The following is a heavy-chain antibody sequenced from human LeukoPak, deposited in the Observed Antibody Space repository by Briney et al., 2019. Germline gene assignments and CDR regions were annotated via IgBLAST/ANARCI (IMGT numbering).Heavy chain of an antibody. J-gene: IGHJ6*03. Sequence: ASVKVSCKASGYTFTSYGISWVRQAPGQGLEWMGWISAYNGNTNYAQKLQGRVTMTRDTSTSTVYMELSSLRSEDTAVYYCARGPRVTMIRGGQWHSYMDVWGKGTTVTISS. CDR3: ARGPRVTMIRGGQWHSYMDV. CDR1: GYTFTSYG. CDR2: ISAYNGNT. V-gene: IGHV1-18*01. D-gene: IGHD3-10*01.